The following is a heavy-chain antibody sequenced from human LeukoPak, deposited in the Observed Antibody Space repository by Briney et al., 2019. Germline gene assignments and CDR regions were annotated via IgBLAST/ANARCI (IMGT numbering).Heavy chain of an antibody. D-gene: IGHD6-13*01. J-gene: IGHJ4*02. CDR2: ISWNSGSI. CDR3: AKDVYSSSWYGPNYFDY. CDR1: GFTFDVYA. V-gene: IGHV3-9*01. Sequence: PGKSLRLSCAASGFTFDVYAMHWVRQAPGKGLEWVSGISWNSGSIGYADSVKGRFTISRDNAKNSLYLQMNSLRAEDTALYYCAKDVYSSSWYGPNYFDYWGQGTLVTVSS.